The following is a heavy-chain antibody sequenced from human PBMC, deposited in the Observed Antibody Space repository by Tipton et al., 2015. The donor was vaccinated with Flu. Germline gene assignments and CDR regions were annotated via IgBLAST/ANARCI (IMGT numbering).Heavy chain of an antibody. D-gene: IGHD5-18*01. CDR2: IYYSGST. CDR3: ASGNTATDY. CDR1: GGSISSSSYY. V-gene: IGHV4-39*01. Sequence: TLSLTCTVSGGSISSSSYYWSWIRQPPGKGLEWIGSIYYSGSTYYNPSLKSRVTISVDTSKNQFSLKLSSVTAEDTAVYYCASGNTATDYWGQGTLVTVSS. J-gene: IGHJ4*02.